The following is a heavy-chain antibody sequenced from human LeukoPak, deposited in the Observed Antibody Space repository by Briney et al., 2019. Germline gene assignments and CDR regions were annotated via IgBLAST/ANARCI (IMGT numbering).Heavy chain of an antibody. CDR3: AKTYYYDSGGYSSGVFLANYYFDY. V-gene: IGHV3-9*01. CDR2: ISWNSGSI. CDR1: GFTFDDYA. D-gene: IGHD3-22*01. J-gene: IGHJ4*02. Sequence: GGSLRLSCAASGFTFDDYAMHWVRHAPGKGLEWVSGISWNSGSIGYADSVKGRFTISRDNAKNSLYLQMNSLRAEDTALYYCAKTYYYDSGGYSSGVFLANYYFDYWGQGTLVTVSS.